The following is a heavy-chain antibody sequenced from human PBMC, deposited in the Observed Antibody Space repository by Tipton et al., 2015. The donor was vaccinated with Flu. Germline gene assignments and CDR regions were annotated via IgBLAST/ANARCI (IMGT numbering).Heavy chain of an antibody. V-gene: IGHV4-61*01. CDR2: INYSGST. CDR3: HRSWYYFYYMDV. D-gene: IGHD3-10*01. Sequence: TLSLTCTVSGGSVNSGSYYWSWIRQPPGKGLEWIGCINYSGSTNYNPSLKSRVTISVDTSKNQFSLDLTSVTAADTAVYYCHRSWYYFYYMDVWGKGTTVTVSS. CDR1: GGSVNSGSYY. J-gene: IGHJ6*03.